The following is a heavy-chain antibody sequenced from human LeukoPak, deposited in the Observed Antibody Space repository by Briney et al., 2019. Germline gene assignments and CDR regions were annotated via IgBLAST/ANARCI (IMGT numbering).Heavy chain of an antibody. CDR2: IYSGDCDT. D-gene: IGHD6-6*01. CDR1: GYSFNSYW. Sequence: AASLKISCKGSGYSFNSYWICCLRQLPGKGLEWMGIIYSGDCDTNYSPSFQGQVTISADKSINTAYLQRSSLTASDTAMYYCPRQYSRASLFDYCGQGTLVTVPS. J-gene: IGHJ4*02. V-gene: IGHV5-51*01. CDR3: PRQYSRASLFDY.